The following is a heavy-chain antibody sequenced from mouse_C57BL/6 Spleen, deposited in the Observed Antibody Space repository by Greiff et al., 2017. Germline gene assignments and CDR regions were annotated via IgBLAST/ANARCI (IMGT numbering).Heavy chain of an antibody. CDR1: GYTFTNYC. CDR2: IYPGGGYT. CDR3: ARGGYGCDDDWGY. Sequence: VQLQESGAELVRPGASVKMSCKASGYTFTNYCIGWAKQRPGHGLEWIGDIYPGGGYTNYNEKFKGKATLTADTASSTAYMQFSSLTSEDSAIYYGARGGYGCDDDWGYWGQGTTLTVSS. D-gene: IGHD2-2*01. J-gene: IGHJ2*01. V-gene: IGHV1-63*01.